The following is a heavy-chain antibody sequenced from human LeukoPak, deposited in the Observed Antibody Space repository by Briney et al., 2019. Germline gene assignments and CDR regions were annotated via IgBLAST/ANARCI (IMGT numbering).Heavy chain of an antibody. CDR3: AKDQTSSTRGGYFDY. CDR1: GFTFRTYA. J-gene: IGHJ4*02. V-gene: IGHV3-23*01. Sequence: GGSLRLSCAASGFTFRTYAMGWVRQAPGKGLEWVSVISGSGGSTYYADSVKGRFTISRDNSKNTLYLQMNSLRAEDTAVYYCAKDQTSSTRGGYFDYWGQGTLVTVSS. CDR2: ISGSGGST. D-gene: IGHD2-2*01.